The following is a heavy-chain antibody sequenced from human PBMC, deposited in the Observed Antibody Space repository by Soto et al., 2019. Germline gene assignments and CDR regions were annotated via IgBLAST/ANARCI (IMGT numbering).Heavy chain of an antibody. CDR2: FRTCSDDATT. J-gene: IGHJ4*02. CDR3: AKKANSGPGSQYYDN. V-gene: IGHV3-23*01. CDR1: GFTFSSYS. Sequence: EVQLLESGGGLVQPGGSLRPSCAASGFTFSSYSMSWFRQTPGKWLEFVSGFRTCSDDATTYYADSVKGRFTISRDNSKNMLFLQMNSLRAEDTAIYYCAKKANSGPGSQYYDNWGQGTLVTVSS. D-gene: IGHD3-10*01.